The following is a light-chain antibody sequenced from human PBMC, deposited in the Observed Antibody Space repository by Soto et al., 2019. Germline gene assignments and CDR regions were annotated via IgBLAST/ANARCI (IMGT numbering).Light chain of an antibody. CDR3: QKDYSTLAN. J-gene: IGKJ5*01. Sequence: DIQMTQSPSSLSASVGDIVTITCRAAESISRHLNWYQQKPGRAPDLLIYAASTLQHGVPSRFTGSGSGTEFTLTITGLQLEDFATCYCQKDYSTLANFGQGTRLEIK. V-gene: IGKV1-39*01. CDR2: AAS. CDR1: ESISRH.